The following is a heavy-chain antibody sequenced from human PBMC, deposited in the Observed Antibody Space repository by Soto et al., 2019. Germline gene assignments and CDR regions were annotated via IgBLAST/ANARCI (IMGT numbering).Heavy chain of an antibody. Sequence: QITLKESGPTLVKPTQTLTLTCTFSGFSLNSSGVGVGWIRQPPGKALEWLALIYWDDDERYSPSLKSRLTITKDTSKNQVVLTMTNMDPVDTATYYCTHRSLGSWNYYSIDYWGQGTLVTVSS. CDR2: IYWDDDE. V-gene: IGHV2-5*02. D-gene: IGHD3-10*01. J-gene: IGHJ4*02. CDR1: GFSLNSSGVG. CDR3: THRSLGSWNYYSIDY.